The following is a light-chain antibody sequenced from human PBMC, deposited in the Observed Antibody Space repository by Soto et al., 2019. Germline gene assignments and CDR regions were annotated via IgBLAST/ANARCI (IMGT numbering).Light chain of an antibody. CDR3: QQYNSSPSLT. CDR1: QSVRSSY. J-gene: IGKJ4*01. Sequence: EIVLTQSPGTLSLSPGERATLSCRASQSVRSSYLAWYQQKPGQAPRLLIYGTSSRATGIPDRFSGSGSGTDFTLTLNRLQPEDFAVYYCQQYNSSPSLTFGGGTKVEIK. V-gene: IGKV3-20*01. CDR2: GTS.